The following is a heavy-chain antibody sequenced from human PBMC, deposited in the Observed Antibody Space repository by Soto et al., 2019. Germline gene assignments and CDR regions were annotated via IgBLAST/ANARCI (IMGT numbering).Heavy chain of an antibody. CDR1: DGSISNFY. Sequence: PSETLSLTCTVSDGSISNFYWSWIRQPPGKGLEWIGYISSSGNTNYNPSLKSRVSISVDTSKNQFSLNLTSVTAADTGVYYCARAPMVLTRSYFDSWGQGTTVTVHS. V-gene: IGHV4-59*01. D-gene: IGHD3-22*01. J-gene: IGHJ4*02. CDR2: ISSSGNT. CDR3: ARAPMVLTRSYFDS.